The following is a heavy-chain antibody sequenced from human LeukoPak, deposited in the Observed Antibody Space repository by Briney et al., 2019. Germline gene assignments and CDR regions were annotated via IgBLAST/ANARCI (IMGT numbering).Heavy chain of an antibody. Sequence: PGGSLRLSCAASGFTFSSYSMNWVRQAPGKGLEWVSSISSSSSYIYYADSVKGRFTISRDNAKNSLYLQMNSLRAEDTAVYYCARDTTARSSGYYYYYMDVWGKGTTVTVSS. D-gene: IGHD6-6*01. CDR2: ISSSSSYI. J-gene: IGHJ6*03. V-gene: IGHV3-21*01. CDR1: GFTFSSYS. CDR3: ARDTTARSSGYYYYYMDV.